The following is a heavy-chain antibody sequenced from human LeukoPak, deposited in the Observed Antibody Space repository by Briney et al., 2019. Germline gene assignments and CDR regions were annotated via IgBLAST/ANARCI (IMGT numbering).Heavy chain of an antibody. CDR1: GYTLTELS. CDR2: FDPEDGET. Sequence: ASVKVSCKVSGYTLTELSMHWVRQAPGKGLEWMGGFDPEDGETIYAQKFQGRVTMTEDTSTDTAYMELSSLRSEDTAVYFCARGAVGGYCSGGSCYFFDNWGQGTLVTVSS. V-gene: IGHV1-24*01. CDR3: ARGAVGGYCSGGSCYFFDN. J-gene: IGHJ4*02. D-gene: IGHD2-15*01.